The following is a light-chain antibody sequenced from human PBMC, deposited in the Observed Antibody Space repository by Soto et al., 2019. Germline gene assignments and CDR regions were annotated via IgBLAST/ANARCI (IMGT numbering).Light chain of an antibody. J-gene: IGKJ4*01. V-gene: IGKV3-11*01. CDR3: QQCSNWPNT. CDR1: QSVSSY. CDR2: DAS. Sequence: DNLFTQSPATLSFSPEERATLSCPASQSVSSYLAWYQQKPGQAPRLLIYDASNRATGIPARFSGSGSGTDFTLTISRLGPEDFAVYFCQQCSNWPNTFGGGTKVDIK.